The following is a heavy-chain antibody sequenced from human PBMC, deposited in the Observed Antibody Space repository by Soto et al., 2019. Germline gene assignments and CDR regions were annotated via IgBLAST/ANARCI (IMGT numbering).Heavy chain of an antibody. CDR3: ARYCSSTSCPLNYYYYYGMDV. Sequence: QVQLQESGPGLVKPSGTLSLTCAVSGGSISSSNWWSWVRQPPGKGLEWIGAIYHSRSTNYNPSLTSRVTISVDKSKKLFSLKLRAVTAADTAVYYCARYCSSTSCPLNYYYYYGMDVCGQGTTVTV. J-gene: IGHJ6*02. V-gene: IGHV4-4*02. CDR1: GGSISSSNW. D-gene: IGHD2-2*01. CDR2: IYHSRST.